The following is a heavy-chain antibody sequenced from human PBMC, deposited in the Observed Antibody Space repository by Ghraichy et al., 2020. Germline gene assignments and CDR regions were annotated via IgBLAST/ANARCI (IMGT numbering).Heavy chain of an antibody. CDR3: AKDKHPELDNYFYYMDV. CDR2: ISYDGDRK. D-gene: IGHD3-10*01. J-gene: IGHJ6*03. Sequence: GGSLRLSCAASGFPFSSYGIHWVRQAPGKGLEWLAVISYDGDRKYYADSVKGRFTISRDNSKNTLFLQMNSLRVEDTAVYHCAKDKHPELDNYFYYMDVWGKGTTVTVS. CDR1: GFPFSSYG. V-gene: IGHV3-30*18.